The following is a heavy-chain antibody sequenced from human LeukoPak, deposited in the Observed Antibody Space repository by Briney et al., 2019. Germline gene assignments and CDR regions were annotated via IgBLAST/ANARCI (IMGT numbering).Heavy chain of an antibody. Sequence: SETLSLTCTVSGYSISSGYYWGWIRQPPGRGLEWIGSIHYSGSTYYNPSLKSRVTISVDTSKNQFSLKLSSVTAADTAVYYCACLTTADAFDIWGQGTMVTVSS. J-gene: IGHJ3*02. V-gene: IGHV4-38-2*02. CDR3: ACLTTADAFDI. CDR1: GYSISSGYY. D-gene: IGHD3-22*01. CDR2: IHYSGST.